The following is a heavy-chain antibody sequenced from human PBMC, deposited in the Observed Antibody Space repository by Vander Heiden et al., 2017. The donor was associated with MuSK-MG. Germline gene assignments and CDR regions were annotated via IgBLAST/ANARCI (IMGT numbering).Heavy chain of an antibody. D-gene: IGHD5-18*01. CDR2: ISGSGGST. Sequence: EVQLLESGGGLVQPGGSLRLSCAASGFTFSSYPRSWVRQAPGKGLEWVSAISGSGGSTYYADSVKGRFTISRDNSKNTLYLQMNSLRAEDTAVYYCAKDPWIQLWLLGPVWDYWGQGTLVTVSS. V-gene: IGHV3-23*01. CDR3: AKDPWIQLWLLGPVWDY. J-gene: IGHJ4*02. CDR1: GFTFSSYP.